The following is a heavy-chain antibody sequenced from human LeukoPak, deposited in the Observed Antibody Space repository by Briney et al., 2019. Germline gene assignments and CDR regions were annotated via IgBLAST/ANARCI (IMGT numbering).Heavy chain of an antibody. CDR3: ARVHSGYESGANWFDP. V-gene: IGHV4-59*01. D-gene: IGHD5-12*01. CDR2: IYYSGST. Sequence: SETLSLTCTVSGGSISSYYWSWIRQPPGKGLEWIGYIYYSGSTNYNPSLKSLLTISVDTSKNQFSLKLSSVTAADTAVYYCARVHSGYESGANWFDPWGQGTLVTVSS. CDR1: GGSISSYY. J-gene: IGHJ5*02.